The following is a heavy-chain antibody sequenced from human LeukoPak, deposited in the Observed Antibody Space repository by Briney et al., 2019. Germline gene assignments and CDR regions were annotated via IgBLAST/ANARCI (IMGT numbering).Heavy chain of an antibody. Sequence: TSETLSLTCTVSGGSISSYYWSWIRQPAGKGLEWIGRIYTSGSTNYNPSLKSRVTMSVDTSKNQFSLKLSSVTAADTAVYYCASLRATAHYYYYYMDVWGKGTTVTVSS. CDR1: GGSISSYY. J-gene: IGHJ6*03. CDR3: ASLRATAHYYYYYMDV. D-gene: IGHD5-18*01. CDR2: IYTSGST. V-gene: IGHV4-4*07.